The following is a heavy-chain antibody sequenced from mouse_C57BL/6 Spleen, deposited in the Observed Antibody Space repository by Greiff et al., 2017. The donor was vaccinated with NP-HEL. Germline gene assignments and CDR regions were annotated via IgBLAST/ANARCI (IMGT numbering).Heavy chain of an antibody. CDR3: ARDPRYYGSPYYFDY. V-gene: IGHV1-26*01. CDR1: GYTFTDYY. J-gene: IGHJ2*01. D-gene: IGHD1-1*01. CDR2: INPNNGGT. Sequence: EVQLQQSGPELVKPGASVKISCKASGYTFTDYYMNWVKQSHGKSLEWIGDINPNNGGTSYNQKFKGKATLTVDKSSSTAYMELRSLTSEDSAVYYCARDPRYYGSPYYFDYWGQGTTLTVSS.